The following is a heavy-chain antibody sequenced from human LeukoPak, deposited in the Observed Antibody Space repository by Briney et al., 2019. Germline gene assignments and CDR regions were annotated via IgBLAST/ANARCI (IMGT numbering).Heavy chain of an antibody. V-gene: IGHV3-72*01. CDR3: ARGAFNHAYDY. CDR1: GFTFGDHY. J-gene: IGHJ4*02. CDR2: IKKRRDGYTT. D-gene: IGHD1-14*01. Sequence: PGGSLRLSCAASGFTFGDHYMDWVRQAPGKGLECVGRIKKRRDGYTTEYAASVNGRFIISRDDSKDSLYLQMHSLEAEDTAVYYCARGAFNHAYDYWGQGTLVTVSS.